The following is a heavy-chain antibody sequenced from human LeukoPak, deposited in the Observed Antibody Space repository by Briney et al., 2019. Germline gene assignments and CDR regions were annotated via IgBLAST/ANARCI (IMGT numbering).Heavy chain of an antibody. V-gene: IGHV1-2*02. CDR2: INPNSGGT. D-gene: IGHD6-19*01. CDR3: ARDLGRIGVTGTRGFDS. CDR1: GYTFTDYY. J-gene: IGHJ4*02. Sequence: ASVKVSCKASGYTFTDYYLHWVRQAPGQGLEWMGWINPNSGGTNCAQTFQGRVTMTRDTSISTAYMDLGRLTSDDTAVYYCARDLGRIGVTGTRGFDSWGQGTLVTVSS.